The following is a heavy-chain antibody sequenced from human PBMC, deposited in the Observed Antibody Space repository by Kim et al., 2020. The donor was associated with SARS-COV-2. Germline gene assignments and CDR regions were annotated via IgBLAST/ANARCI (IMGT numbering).Heavy chain of an antibody. CDR3: ASALGH. D-gene: IGHD3-16*02. CDR2: STSRRT. J-gene: IGHJ4*02. V-gene: IGHV4-4*07. Sequence: STSRRTNDNPSLQSRVTISVDMSKNQFSLKLSSVTAADTAVYYCASALGHWGQGTLVTVSS.